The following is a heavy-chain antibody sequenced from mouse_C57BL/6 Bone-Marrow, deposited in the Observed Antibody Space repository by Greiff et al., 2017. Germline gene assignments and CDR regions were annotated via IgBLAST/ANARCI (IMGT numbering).Heavy chain of an antibody. J-gene: IGHJ2*01. Sequence: QVQLQQSGAELARPGASVKLSCKASGYTFTSYGISWVKQRTGQGLEWIGEIYPRSGNTYYNEKFKGKATLTADKSSSTAYMELRSLTSEDSAVYFCAREVVDEDYFDYWGQGTTLTVSS. CDR2: IYPRSGNT. CDR3: AREVVDEDYFDY. D-gene: IGHD1-1*02. V-gene: IGHV1-81*01. CDR1: GYTFTSYG.